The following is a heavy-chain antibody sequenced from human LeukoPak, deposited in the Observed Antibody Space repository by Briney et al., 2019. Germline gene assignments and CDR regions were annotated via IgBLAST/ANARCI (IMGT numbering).Heavy chain of an antibody. D-gene: IGHD3-10*01. Sequence: SMKVSCKASGGTFSSYAISWVRQAPGQGLEWMGGIIPIFGTANYAQKFQGRVTITTDESTSTAYMELSSLRSEDTAVYYCARGIKDGSGSYYFDYWGQGTLVTVSS. CDR2: IIPIFGTA. V-gene: IGHV1-69*05. CDR3: ARGIKDGSGSYYFDY. CDR1: GGTFSSYA. J-gene: IGHJ4*02.